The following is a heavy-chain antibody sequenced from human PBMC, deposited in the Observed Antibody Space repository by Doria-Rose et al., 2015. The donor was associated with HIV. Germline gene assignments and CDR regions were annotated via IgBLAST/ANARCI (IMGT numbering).Heavy chain of an antibody. J-gene: IGHJ4*02. Sequence: QVQLQESGPGLVKPSETLSLTCSVSGGSISHYYWSWIRQPPGKGLEYIGDIFYTGSTNYSPSLKSRVSISIDTSKNEFSLRLSSVTAADTAVYYCARVLSGTYDYWGRGTLVTVSS. D-gene: IGHD1-26*01. CDR2: IFYTGST. CDR1: GGSISHYY. V-gene: IGHV4-59*01. CDR3: ARVLSGTYDY.